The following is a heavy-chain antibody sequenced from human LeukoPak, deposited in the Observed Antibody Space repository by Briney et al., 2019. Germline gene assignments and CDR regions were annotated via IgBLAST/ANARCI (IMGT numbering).Heavy chain of an antibody. CDR2: ISYSGST. CDR3: ATYYDRSGYKLDY. D-gene: IGHD3-22*01. Sequence: PSETLSLTCTVSGGSISSGNYYWGWIRQPPGKGLEWIGSISYSGSTYYKLSLKSRVTMSVDTSKNQFSLKLSSVTAADTAIYYCATYYDRSGYKLDYWGQGTLVTVSS. CDR1: GGSISSGNYY. V-gene: IGHV4-39*07. J-gene: IGHJ4*02.